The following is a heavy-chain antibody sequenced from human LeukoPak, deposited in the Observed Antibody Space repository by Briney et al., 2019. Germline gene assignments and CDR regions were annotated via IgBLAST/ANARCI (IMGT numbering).Heavy chain of an antibody. CDR2: IYYTGST. CDR3: ARLNWNYVDFWFDP. D-gene: IGHD1-20*01. V-gene: IGHV4-59*01. CDR1: GGSISSYY. J-gene: IGHJ5*02. Sequence: SETLSLTCTVSGGSISSYYWSWIRQPPGKGLGWFGYIYYTGSTNYNPSPKRRVTMSVDTSKNQFSLKMSSVTAADTAVYYCARLNWNYVDFWFDPWGQGTLVTVSS.